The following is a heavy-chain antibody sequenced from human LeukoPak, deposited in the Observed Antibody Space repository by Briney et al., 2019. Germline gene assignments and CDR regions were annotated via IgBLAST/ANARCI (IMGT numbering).Heavy chain of an antibody. V-gene: IGHV3-7*01. D-gene: IGHD2-2*02. Sequence: LPGGSLRLSCAASGFTFSSYWMSWVRQAPGKGLEWVANIKQDGSEKYYVDSVKGRFTISRDNAKNSLYLQMNSLRAEDTAVYCCAREVYCSSTSCYTGYFQHWGQGTLVTVSS. CDR3: AREVYCSSTSCYTGYFQH. CDR2: IKQDGSEK. CDR1: GFTFSSYW. J-gene: IGHJ1*01.